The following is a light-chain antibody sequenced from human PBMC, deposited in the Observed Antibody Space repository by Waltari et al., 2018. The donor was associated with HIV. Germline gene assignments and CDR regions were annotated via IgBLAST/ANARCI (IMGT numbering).Light chain of an antibody. CDR2: QDN. J-gene: IGLJ2*01. V-gene: IGLV3-1*01. CDR3: QAWDNNTAV. Sequence: SYELTQPPSVSVSPGQTASITCSGTNLGDKYVCWYQQKSGQSPVSVIYQDNKRPSGIPGRFSGSNSGDTATLTIRGTQTVDEADFYCQAWDNNTAVFGGGTKLTVL. CDR1: NLGDKY.